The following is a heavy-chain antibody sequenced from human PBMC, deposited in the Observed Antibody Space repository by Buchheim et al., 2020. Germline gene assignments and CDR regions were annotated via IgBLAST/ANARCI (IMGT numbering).Heavy chain of an antibody. CDR1: GFTFSTYG. CDR2: ISFDGSHK. J-gene: IGHJ4*02. D-gene: IGHD6-19*01. CDR3: AKASSGWLVLDY. V-gene: IGHV3-30*18. Sequence: QVQLVESGGGVVQPGRSLRLSCAASGFTFSTYGMYWVRQAQGKGLGWVAVISFDGSHKYYSDSLKGRLTIPRDNSKNTLDLQMNSLRAEDTAVYYCAKASSGWLVLDYWGQGTL.